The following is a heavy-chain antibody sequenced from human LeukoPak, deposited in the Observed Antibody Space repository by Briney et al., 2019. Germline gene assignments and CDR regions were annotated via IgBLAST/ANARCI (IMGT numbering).Heavy chain of an antibody. D-gene: IGHD5-18*01. CDR2: ISYDGSNK. CDR1: GFTFPFSSYG. CDR3: ARDFGHTADY. J-gene: IGHJ4*02. V-gene: IGHV3-30*03. Sequence: GRSLRLSCAASGFTFPFSSYGMHWVRQAPGKGLEWVAVISYDGSNKYYADSVKGRFTISRDNSENTLYLQMNSLRVEDTAVYYCARDFGHTADYWGQGTLVTVSS.